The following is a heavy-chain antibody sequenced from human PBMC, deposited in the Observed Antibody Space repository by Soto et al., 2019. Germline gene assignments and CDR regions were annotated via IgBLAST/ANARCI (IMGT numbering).Heavy chain of an antibody. V-gene: IGHV5-10-1*01. CDR1: GYSFTSYW. CDR2: IDPSDSYT. Sequence: PGESLKISCKGSGYSFTSYWISWVRQVPGKGLEWMGRIDPSDSYTNYSPSFQGHVTISADKSISTAYLQWSSLKASDTAMYYCARIDRITVRPSPDVWGQGTTVTVSS. J-gene: IGHJ6*02. CDR3: ARIDRITVRPSPDV. D-gene: IGHD6-6*01.